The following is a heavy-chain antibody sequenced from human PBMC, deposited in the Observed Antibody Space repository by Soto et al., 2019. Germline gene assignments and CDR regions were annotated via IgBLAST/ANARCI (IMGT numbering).Heavy chain of an antibody. CDR3: ARGVGSGSYYNQYNWFDP. Sequence: GAPVKGSWKASGYSFTNYGSSWVRQAPGQGLEWMGWISAYNGNTKYAQKLQGRVTMTTDTSTSTAYMELRSLRSDDTAVYYCARGVGSGSYYNQYNWFDPWGQGTLVTVSS. J-gene: IGHJ5*02. CDR2: ISAYNGNT. V-gene: IGHV1-18*01. D-gene: IGHD3-10*01. CDR1: GYSFTNYG.